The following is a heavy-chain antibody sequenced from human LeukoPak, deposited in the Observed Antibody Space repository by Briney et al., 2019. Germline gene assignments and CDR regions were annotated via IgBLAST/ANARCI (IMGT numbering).Heavy chain of an antibody. D-gene: IGHD2-21*01. CDR2: TYYRSKWSS. CDR3: ARGFPRYFDY. Sequence: SQTLSLTCAISGDSVSSKSAAWNWIRQSPSRGLEWLGRTYYRSKWSSGYAESVKSRITINPDTSKNQFSLQLNSVTPEDTAVYYCARGFPRYFDYWGQGTLVTVSS. J-gene: IGHJ4*02. V-gene: IGHV6-1*01. CDR1: GDSVSSKSAA.